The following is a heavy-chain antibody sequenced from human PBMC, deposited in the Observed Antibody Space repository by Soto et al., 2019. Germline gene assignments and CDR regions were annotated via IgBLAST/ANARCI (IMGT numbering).Heavy chain of an antibody. D-gene: IGHD1-26*01. CDR2: IKQDGSEK. Sequence: PGGSLRLSCAASGFTFSSYWMSWVRQAPGKGLEWVANIKQDGSEKYYVDSVKGRFTISRDNAKNSLYLQMNSLRAEDTAVYYCARVSGSYPGGMDVWGQGTTVTVSS. V-gene: IGHV3-7*05. J-gene: IGHJ6*02. CDR1: GFTFSSYW. CDR3: ARVSGSYPGGMDV.